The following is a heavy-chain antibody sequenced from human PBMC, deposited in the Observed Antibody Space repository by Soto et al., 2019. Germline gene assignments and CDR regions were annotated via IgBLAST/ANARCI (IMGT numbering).Heavy chain of an antibody. CDR1: GFSLPTDRVG. D-gene: IGHD1-26*01. J-gene: IGHJ5*02. Sequence: QITLKESGPPLVKPTQTLTLTCTFSGFSLPTDRVGVGWIRQPPGKALEWLAVIYWDDTKTYRPSLKSRLTITKDTSKSPVALTMTDMDPVDTATYYCAHAYGGRSLSWGQGTLVTVSS. V-gene: IGHV2-5*02. CDR2: IYWDDTK. CDR3: AHAYGGRSLS.